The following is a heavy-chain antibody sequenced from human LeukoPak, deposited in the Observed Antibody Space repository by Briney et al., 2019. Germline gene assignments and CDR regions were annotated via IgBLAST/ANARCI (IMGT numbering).Heavy chain of an antibody. CDR3: ARLTRRSTSPDRYYLDY. Sequence: SETLSLTCTVSGDSISSYYWSWLRQPPGKGLEWIGYIYNGGGTNYNPSLKGRVTISIDTSKNQFSLKLSSVTAADSAVYYFARLTRRSTSPDRYYLDYWRQDTLVSVSS. D-gene: IGHD6-6*01. CDR1: GDSISSYY. V-gene: IGHV4-4*09. J-gene: IGHJ4*02. CDR2: IYNGGGT.